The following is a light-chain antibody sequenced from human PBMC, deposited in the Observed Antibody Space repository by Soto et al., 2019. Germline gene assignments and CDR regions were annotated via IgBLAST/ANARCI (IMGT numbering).Light chain of an antibody. CDR3: QQYDSYSPLT. CDR2: SAS. Sequence: DIQMTQSPASLSVSVGDRVTITCRASQSINNYLNWYLQRPGQAPKLLIRSASTLQRGVPSRFSGSGSGTDFTLTISSLQPDDFATYYCQQYDSYSPLTFGGGTKVDIK. V-gene: IGKV1-5*01. J-gene: IGKJ4*01. CDR1: QSINNY.